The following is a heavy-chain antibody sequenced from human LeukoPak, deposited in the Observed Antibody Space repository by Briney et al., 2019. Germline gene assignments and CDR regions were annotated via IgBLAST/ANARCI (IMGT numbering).Heavy chain of an antibody. Sequence: SVKVSCKASGGTFSSYAISWVRQAPGQGLEWMGRIIPIFGIANYAQKFQGRVTITADKSTSSAYMELSSLRSEDTAVYYCARGRKRGHKNYYYGMDVWGQGTTVTVSS. V-gene: IGHV1-69*04. J-gene: IGHJ6*02. CDR1: GGTFSSYA. CDR3: ARGRKRGHKNYYYGMDV. D-gene: IGHD5-12*01. CDR2: IIPIFGIA.